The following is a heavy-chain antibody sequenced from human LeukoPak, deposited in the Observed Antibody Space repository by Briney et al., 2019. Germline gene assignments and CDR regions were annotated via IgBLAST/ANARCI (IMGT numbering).Heavy chain of an antibody. CDR2: INPNSGGT. V-gene: IGHV1-2*02. Sequence: ASVKVSCKACGYTFTGYYMHWVRQAPGQGLEWMGWINPNSGGTNYAQKFQGRVTMTRDTSISTAYMELSRLRSDDTAVYYCARDRGGIGPEIDYWGQGTLVTVSS. CDR3: ARDRGGIGPEIDY. D-gene: IGHD2-15*01. CDR1: GYTFTGYY. J-gene: IGHJ4*02.